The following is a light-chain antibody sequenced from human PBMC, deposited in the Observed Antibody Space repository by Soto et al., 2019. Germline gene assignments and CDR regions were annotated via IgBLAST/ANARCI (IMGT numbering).Light chain of an antibody. CDR2: GAS. CDR3: QQYDYSLFT. Sequence: EIVLTQSPGTLSLSPGERATLSCRASQSVSSSYLTWYQQKPGQDPRLLIYGASGRATGIPARFSGSGSATDFTLTISRLEPEDFAVYYCQQYDYSLFTFGPGTKVDIK. V-gene: IGKV3-20*01. J-gene: IGKJ3*01. CDR1: QSVSSSY.